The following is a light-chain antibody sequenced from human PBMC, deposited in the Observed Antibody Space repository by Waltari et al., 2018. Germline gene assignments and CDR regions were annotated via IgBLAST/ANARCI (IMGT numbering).Light chain of an antibody. V-gene: IGKV3-11*01. J-gene: IGKJ4*01. Sequence: EIVLTQSPATLSLSPGERVTLSCRASQTVYSNLAWYQQKPGLTPRLVIYGASNRATGIPARFSGSGSGTDFTLTISSLEPDDFAVYYCQQHTDWPLTFGGGTRVEFK. CDR1: QTVYSN. CDR3: QQHTDWPLT. CDR2: GAS.